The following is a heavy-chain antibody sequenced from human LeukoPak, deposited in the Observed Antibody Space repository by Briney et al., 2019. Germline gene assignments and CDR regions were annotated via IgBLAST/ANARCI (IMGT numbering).Heavy chain of an antibody. V-gene: IGHV3-23*01. Sequence: GGTLRLSCAASGSTFSSYGMSWVRQAPGKGLEWVSAISGSGGSTYYADSVKGRFTISRDNSKNTLYLQMNSLRAEDTAVYYCAKNSPRIGYLDAFDIWGQGTMVTVSS. D-gene: IGHD3-3*01. J-gene: IGHJ3*02. CDR1: GSTFSSYG. CDR2: ISGSGGST. CDR3: AKNSPRIGYLDAFDI.